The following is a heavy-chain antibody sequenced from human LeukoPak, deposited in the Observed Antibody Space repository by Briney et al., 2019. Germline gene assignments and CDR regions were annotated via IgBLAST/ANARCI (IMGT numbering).Heavy chain of an antibody. CDR1: GFTFSSYG. V-gene: IGHV3-30*03. CDR3: ARDYCSSTSCHDPDYYYGMDV. Sequence: GGSLRISCAASGFTFSSYGMHWVRQAPGKGLEWVAVISYDGSNKYYADYVKGRFTISRDNSKNTLYLQMNSLRAEDTAVYYCARDYCSSTSCHDPDYYYGMDVWGQGTTVTVSS. J-gene: IGHJ6*02. D-gene: IGHD2-2*01. CDR2: ISYDGSNK.